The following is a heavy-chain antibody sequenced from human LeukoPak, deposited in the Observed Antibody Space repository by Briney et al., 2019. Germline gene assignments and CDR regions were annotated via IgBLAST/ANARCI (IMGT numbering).Heavy chain of an antibody. D-gene: IGHD3-10*01. Sequence: ASVKVSCKASGYTFTGYYMHWVRQAPGQGPEWMGWVNPNSGGTNYAQKFQGRVTMTRDTSISTAYMELSRLRSDDTAVYYCARDGSSGNYYGMDVWGQGTTVTVSS. CDR2: VNPNSGGT. CDR3: ARDGSSGNYYGMDV. V-gene: IGHV1-2*02. J-gene: IGHJ6*02. CDR1: GYTFTGYY.